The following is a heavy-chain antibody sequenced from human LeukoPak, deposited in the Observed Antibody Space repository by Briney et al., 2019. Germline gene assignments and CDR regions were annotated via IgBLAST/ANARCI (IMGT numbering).Heavy chain of an antibody. D-gene: IGHD3-22*01. CDR3: ARYYDSSGYYGLHDN. CDR1: GFTFNNYA. Sequence: GGSLRLSCAASGFTFNNYAMSWVRQAPGKGLEWVSGISGSGSTTYYADSVKGRFTISRDNSKNTLYLQMNGLRAEDTAIYHCARYYDSSGYYGLHDNWGQGTLVTVSS. CDR2: ISGSGSTT. V-gene: IGHV3-23*01. J-gene: IGHJ4*02.